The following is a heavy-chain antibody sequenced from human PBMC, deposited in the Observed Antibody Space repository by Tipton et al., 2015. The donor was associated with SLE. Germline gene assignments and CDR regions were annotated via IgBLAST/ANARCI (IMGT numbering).Heavy chain of an antibody. CDR3: ARDQGSYYGFDY. V-gene: IGHV3-66*02. Sequence: SLRLSCAVPGFIVTHSMSWVRQAPGKGLEWVSAFYSGGVTYYADSVKGRFIISRDITKNTLYLQMNSLTTEDTAVYYCARDQGSYYGFDYWGQGTLVTVSS. D-gene: IGHD3-10*01. CDR1: GFIVTHS. J-gene: IGHJ4*02. CDR2: FYSGGVT.